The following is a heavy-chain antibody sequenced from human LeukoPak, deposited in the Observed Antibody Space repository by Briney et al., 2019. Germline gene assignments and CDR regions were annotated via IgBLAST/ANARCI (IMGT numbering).Heavy chain of an antibody. CDR2: INQDGSEK. CDR1: GFTFSSCW. Sequence: GGSLRLSCAASGFTFSSCWMSWVRQAPGKGLEWVANINQDGSEKYYVDSVKGRFTISRDNAKNSLNLQMNSLRAEDTAVYYCARAPRTTRPVPLVYWGQGTLVTVSS. CDR3: ARAPRTTRPVPLVY. J-gene: IGHJ4*02. D-gene: IGHD1/OR15-1a*01. V-gene: IGHV3-7*01.